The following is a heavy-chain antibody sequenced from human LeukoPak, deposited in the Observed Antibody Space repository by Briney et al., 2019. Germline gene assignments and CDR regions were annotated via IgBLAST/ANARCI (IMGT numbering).Heavy chain of an antibody. CDR3: ARDANIRYFDWLLPLDY. CDR1: GYTFTSYG. J-gene: IGHJ4*02. CDR2: ISAYNGNT. D-gene: IGHD3-9*01. Sequence: GASVKVSCKASGYTFTSYGISWVRRAPGQGLEWMGWISAYNGNTNYAQKLQGRVTMTTDTSTSTAYMELRSLRSDDTAVYYCARDANIRYFDWLLPLDYWGQGTLVTVSS. V-gene: IGHV1-18*01.